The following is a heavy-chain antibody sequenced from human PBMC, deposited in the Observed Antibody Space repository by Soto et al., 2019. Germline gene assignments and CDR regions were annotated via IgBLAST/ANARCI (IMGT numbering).Heavy chain of an antibody. CDR1: GGSFSGYY. D-gene: IGHD5-12*01. J-gene: IGHJ4*02. V-gene: IGHV4-34*01. CDR2: INHSGST. CDR3: ARRRGNKWLRPELLTIDY. Sequence: SETLSLTCAVYGGSFSGYYWSWIRQPPGKGLEWIGEINHSGSTNYNPSLKSRVTISVDTSKNQFSLKLSSVTAADTAVYYCARRRGNKWLRPELLTIDYWGQGTLVTVSS.